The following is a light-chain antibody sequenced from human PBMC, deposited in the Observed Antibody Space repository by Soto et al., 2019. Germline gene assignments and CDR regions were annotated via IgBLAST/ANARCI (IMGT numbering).Light chain of an antibody. CDR2: SAS. Sequence: DIQVTQSPSSLSASVGDRVTITCRASQDIGNDLGWYQQEPGKAPRRLIYSASNVQSGVPSRFSGSRSETEFTLTISSLQPEDFVTYHCLQHKTFPWTFGQGTKVEMK. V-gene: IGKV1-17*01. CDR3: LQHKTFPWT. CDR1: QDIGND. J-gene: IGKJ1*01.